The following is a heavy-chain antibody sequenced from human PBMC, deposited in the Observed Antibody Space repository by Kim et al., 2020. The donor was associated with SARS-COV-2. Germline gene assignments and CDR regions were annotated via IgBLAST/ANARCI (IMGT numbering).Heavy chain of an antibody. CDR3: AKLDHSRIRRAVGDNDV. J-gene: IGHJ4*02. CDR1: GFTVSNYA. CDR2: VTGNGGST. D-gene: IGHD6-19*01. V-gene: IGHV3-23*01. Sequence: GGSLRLSCAASGFTVSNYAMSWVRQAPGKGLEWVSAVTGNGGSTYYADSVKGRFTISRDNSKNSLYLQMNSLRAEDTAVYYCAKLDHSRIRRAVGDNDVWGQGTLVTVSS.